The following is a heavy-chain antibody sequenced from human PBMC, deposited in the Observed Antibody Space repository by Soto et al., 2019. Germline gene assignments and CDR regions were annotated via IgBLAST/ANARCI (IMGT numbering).Heavy chain of an antibody. D-gene: IGHD6-19*01. V-gene: IGHV6-1*01. CDR1: GDSVSSNSAA. J-gene: IGHJ6*02. CDR3: ARGAQWLVRGPYSYYGMDV. Sequence: PSQTLSLTCAISGDSVSSNSAAWNWIRQSPSRGLEWLGRTYYRSKWYNDYAVSVKSRITITPDTSKNQFSLQLNSVTPEDTAVYYCARGAQWLVRGPYSYYGMDVWGQGTTVTVSS. CDR2: TYYRSKWYN.